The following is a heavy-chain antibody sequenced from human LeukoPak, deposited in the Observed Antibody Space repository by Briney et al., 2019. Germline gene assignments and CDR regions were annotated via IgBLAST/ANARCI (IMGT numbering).Heavy chain of an antibody. CDR1: GGTFSSYA. J-gene: IGHJ4*02. Sequence: SVKVSCKASGGTFSSYAISWVRQAPGQGLEWMGGIIPIFGTANYAQKFQSRVTITADESTSTAYMELSSLRSEDTAVYYCARSSYYYDSSGYYSSFDYWGQGTLVTVSS. D-gene: IGHD3-22*01. CDR3: ARSSYYYDSSGYYSSFDY. CDR2: IIPIFGTA. V-gene: IGHV1-69*13.